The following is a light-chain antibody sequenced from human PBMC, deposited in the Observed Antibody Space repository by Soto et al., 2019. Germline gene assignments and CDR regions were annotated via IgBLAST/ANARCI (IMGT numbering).Light chain of an antibody. Sequence: QAVVTQPPSTSGTPGQRVTLSCSGSSSNVGSNTVSWYQQVPGTAPKLLIYSNYRRPSGVPDRFSGSKSGTSASLAISGLQSEDEADYYCAAWDDSLNGAVFGGGTQLTVL. CDR1: SSNVGSNT. J-gene: IGLJ3*02. CDR3: AAWDDSLNGAV. CDR2: SNY. V-gene: IGLV1-44*01.